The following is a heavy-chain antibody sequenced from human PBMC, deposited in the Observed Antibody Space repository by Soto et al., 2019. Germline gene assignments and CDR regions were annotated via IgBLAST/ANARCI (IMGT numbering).Heavy chain of an antibody. CDR1: GYTFINHG. Sequence: QVQLVQSEAEVKKPGASVKVSCEASGYTFINHGISWVRQAPGQGLEWMGWVSGSNGNTKYAQKFQGRVIRTTETSTSTANRELRNLRSDATAVYCGGRDFYPLASYFDTWGQGTRVTVSS. CDR3: GRDFYPLASYFDT. V-gene: IGHV1-18*04. CDR2: VSGSNGNT. J-gene: IGHJ4*02.